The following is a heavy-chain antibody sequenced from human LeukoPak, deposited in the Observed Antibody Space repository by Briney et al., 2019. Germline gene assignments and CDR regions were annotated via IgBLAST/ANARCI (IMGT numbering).Heavy chain of an antibody. CDR1: VYIYTGYY. V-gene: IGHV1-2*02. D-gene: IGHD2-15*01. CDR3: AREIVVVVAVLIWFDP. CDR2: INPNSGGT. J-gene: IGHJ5*02. Sequence: ASVKVSCKASVYIYTGYYMHCVRQARAQGCEWRGWINPNSGGTNYAQKFQGRVTLTRGTSISTAYMELSRLRSDDTAVYYCAREIVVVVAVLIWFDPWGQGTLVTVSS.